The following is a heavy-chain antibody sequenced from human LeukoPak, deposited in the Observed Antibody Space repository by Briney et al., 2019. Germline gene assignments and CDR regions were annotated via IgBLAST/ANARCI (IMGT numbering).Heavy chain of an antibody. CDR2: FTPIFGSP. D-gene: IGHD1-26*01. CDR3: ARVLGGTRPYYALDV. CDR1: GGTFRTYA. V-gene: IGHV1-69*13. J-gene: IGHJ6*02. Sequence: SVKVSCKASGGTFRTYAISRVRQAPGQGLEWMGRFTPIFGSPEYSQKFQGRVTISADDSSTTVHMEARSLTSEDTAVYYCARVLGGTRPYYALDVWGQGTTVTVSS.